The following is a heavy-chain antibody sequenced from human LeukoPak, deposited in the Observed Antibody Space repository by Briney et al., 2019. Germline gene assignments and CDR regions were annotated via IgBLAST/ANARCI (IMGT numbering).Heavy chain of an antibody. V-gene: IGHV1-3*01. CDR3: ARVDLQRYCSGGSCFDY. CDR2: INAVSGDT. Sequence: ASVKVSCKAAGEPFFTYAIHWVRQASGQRLEWMGWINAVSGDTKYSQKLQHRVTFTNDTSAGTSASTAYMELSSLRSEDTAVYYCARVDLQRYCSGGSCFDYWGQGTLVTVSS. J-gene: IGHJ4*02. CDR1: GEPFFTYA. D-gene: IGHD2-15*01.